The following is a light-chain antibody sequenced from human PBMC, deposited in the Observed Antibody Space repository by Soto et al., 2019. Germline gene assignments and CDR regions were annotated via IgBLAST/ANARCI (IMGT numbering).Light chain of an antibody. J-gene: IGLJ1*01. CDR2: EVS. V-gene: IGLV2-8*01. CDR1: SSDVGGYNY. CDR3: SSYAGSNNFRYV. Sequence: QSVLTQRPSASGSPGQSVTISCTGTSSDVGGYNYVSWYQQHPGKAPKLMIYEVSKRPSGVPDRFSGSKSGNTASLTVSGLQAEDEADYYCSSYAGSNNFRYVFGTGTKVTVL.